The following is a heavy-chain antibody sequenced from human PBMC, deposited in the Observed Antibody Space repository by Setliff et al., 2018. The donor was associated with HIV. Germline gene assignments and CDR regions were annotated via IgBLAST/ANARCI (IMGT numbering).Heavy chain of an antibody. V-gene: IGHV3-49*04. D-gene: IGHD1-26*01. CDR3: ARWGSGSYERVFDY. J-gene: IGHJ4*02. Sequence: PGGSLRLSCRGSGFTFGDYSMSWVRQAPGKGLEWVGFIRSKAYGGTTEYAASVKGRFTLSRDNANNLVYLQMNSLRVEDTAVYFCARWGSGSYERVFDYWGQGMLVTVSS. CDR2: IRSKAYGGTT. CDR1: GFTFGDYS.